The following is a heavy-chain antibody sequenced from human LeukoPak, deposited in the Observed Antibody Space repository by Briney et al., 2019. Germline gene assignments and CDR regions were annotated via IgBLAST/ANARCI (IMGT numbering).Heavy chain of an antibody. J-gene: IGHJ4*02. Sequence: ASVKVSCKASGGTFSSYAISWVRQAPGQGLEWMGRIIPILGIANYAQKFQGRVTITADKSTSTAYMELSSLRSEDTAVYYCAPGIAVAGSAFDYWGQGTLVTVSS. V-gene: IGHV1-69*04. D-gene: IGHD6-19*01. CDR1: GGTFSSYA. CDR3: APGIAVAGSAFDY. CDR2: IIPILGIA.